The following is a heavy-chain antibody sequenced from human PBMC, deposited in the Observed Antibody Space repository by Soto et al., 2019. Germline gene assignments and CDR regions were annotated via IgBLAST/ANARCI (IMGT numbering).Heavy chain of an antibody. V-gene: IGHV4-4*02. CDR1: GGSISSSNW. Sequence: SETLSLTCAVSGGSISSSNWWSWVRQPPGKGLEWIGEIYHSGSINYNPSLKSRVTISVDKSKNQFSLKLSSVTAADTAVYYCARDAGYSSTFYYYYGMDVWGQGTTVTVSS. D-gene: IGHD6-19*01. J-gene: IGHJ6*02. CDR3: ARDAGYSSTFYYYYGMDV. CDR2: IYHSGSI.